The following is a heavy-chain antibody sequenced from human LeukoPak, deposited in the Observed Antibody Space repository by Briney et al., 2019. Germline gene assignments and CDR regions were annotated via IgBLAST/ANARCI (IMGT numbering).Heavy chain of an antibody. D-gene: IGHD3-10*01. CDR2: FYASETT. V-gene: IGHV4-61*02. J-gene: IGHJ4*02. CDR1: GGSIRDGTNY. Sequence: SETLSLTCTVSGGSIRDGTNYWSWTRQPAGKGLEWVGRFYASETTQYSPQKNPSLESRVTILVDTSKNQFSLKLTSVTAADTAMYYCAREKARGTFGEILDSWGQGTLVTVSS. CDR3: AREKARGTFGEILDS.